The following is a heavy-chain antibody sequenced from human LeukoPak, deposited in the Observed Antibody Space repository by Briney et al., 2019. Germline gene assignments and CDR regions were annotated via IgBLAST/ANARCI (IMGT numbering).Heavy chain of an antibody. D-gene: IGHD3-10*01. V-gene: IGHV3-30*18. CDR2: ISYDGSNK. Sequence: GGSLRLSCAASGFTFSSYGMHWVRQAPGKGLEWVAVISYDGSNKYYADSVKGRFTISRDNSKNTLYLQMNSLRAEDTAVYYCAKLLGVVYWGQGTLVTVSS. J-gene: IGHJ4*02. CDR1: GFTFSSYG. CDR3: AKLLGVVY.